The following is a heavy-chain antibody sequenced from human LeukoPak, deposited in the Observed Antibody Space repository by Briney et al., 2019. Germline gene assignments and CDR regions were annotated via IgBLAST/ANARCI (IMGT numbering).Heavy chain of an antibody. CDR2: IKQDGSEK. CDR1: GFTFSSYW. D-gene: IGHD6-13*01. J-gene: IGHJ4*02. CDR3: ARDRIAAAGTFDY. Sequence: GGSLRLSCAASGFTFSSYWMSWVRQARGKGLEWVANIKQDGSEKYYVDSVKGRFTISRDNAKNSLYLQMNSLRAEDTAVYFCARDRIAAAGTFDYWGQGTLVTVPS. V-gene: IGHV3-7*01.